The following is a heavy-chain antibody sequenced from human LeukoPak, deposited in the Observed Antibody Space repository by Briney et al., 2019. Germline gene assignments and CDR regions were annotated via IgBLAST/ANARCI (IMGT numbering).Heavy chain of an antibody. D-gene: IGHD5-18*01. CDR3: ARGRAGRGYSYVIYYYYYMDV. J-gene: IGHJ6*03. CDR1: GFTFSSYD. Sequence: GGSLRLSCAASGFTFSSYDMHWVRQATGKGLEWVSAIGTAGDTYYPGSVKGRFTISRENAKNSLYLQMNSLRAGDTAVYYCARGRAGRGYSYVIYYYYYMDVWGKGTTVTVSS. CDR2: IGTAGDT. V-gene: IGHV3-13*01.